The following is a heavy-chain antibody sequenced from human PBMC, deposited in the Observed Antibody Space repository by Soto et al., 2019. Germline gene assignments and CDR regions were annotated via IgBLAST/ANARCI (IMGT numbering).Heavy chain of an antibody. Sequence: SETLSLTCTVSGGSISSGDYYWSWIRQPPGKGLEWIGYIYYSGSTYYNPSLKSRVTISVDTSKNQFSLKLSSVTAADTAVYYCARDGRGSWYPVDVWGQGTTVTVSS. CDR2: IYYSGST. V-gene: IGHV4-30-4*02. CDR1: GGSISSGDYY. D-gene: IGHD6-13*01. CDR3: ARDGRGSWYPVDV. J-gene: IGHJ6*02.